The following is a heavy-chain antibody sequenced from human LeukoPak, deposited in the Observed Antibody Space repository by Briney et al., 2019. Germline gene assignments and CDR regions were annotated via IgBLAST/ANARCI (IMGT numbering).Heavy chain of an antibody. V-gene: IGHV3-30*18. D-gene: IGHD3-22*01. Sequence: GGSLRLSCAASGFTFSSYGMHCVRQAPGKGLEWVAVISYDGTDKDYADSVKGRFTISRDNSKNTLYLQMNSLRAEDTAVYYCAKDGSYDSSGYYYRLSNWFDPWGQGTLVTVSS. CDR2: ISYDGTDK. J-gene: IGHJ5*02. CDR1: GFTFSSYG. CDR3: AKDGSYDSSGYYYRLSNWFDP.